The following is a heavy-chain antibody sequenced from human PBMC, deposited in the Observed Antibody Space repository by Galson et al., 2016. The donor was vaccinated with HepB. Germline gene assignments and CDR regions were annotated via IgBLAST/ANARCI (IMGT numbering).Heavy chain of an antibody. CDR2: MNPKSGNT. Sequence: SVKVSCKASGYTFTSSDINWVRQATGQGLEWMGWMNPKSGNTGYAQKFQGRVTMTRDTSLSTAYMELSSLRSEDTAVYYCARDTPRKQLWVRFGYFDYWGQGTLVIVAS. J-gene: IGHJ4*02. V-gene: IGHV1-8*01. CDR1: GYTFTSSD. CDR3: ARDTPRKQLWVRFGYFDY. D-gene: IGHD5-18*01.